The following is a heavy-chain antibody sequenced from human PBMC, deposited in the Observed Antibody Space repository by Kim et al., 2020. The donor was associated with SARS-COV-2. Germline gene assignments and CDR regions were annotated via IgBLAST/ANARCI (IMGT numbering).Heavy chain of an antibody. J-gene: IGHJ4*02. D-gene: IGHD3-10*01. CDR3: ARVATYYYGSGSPV. V-gene: IGHV3-21*01. Sequence: ADSVKGRFTISRDNAKNSLYLQMNSLRAEDTAVYYCARVATYYYGSGSPVWGQGTLVTVSS.